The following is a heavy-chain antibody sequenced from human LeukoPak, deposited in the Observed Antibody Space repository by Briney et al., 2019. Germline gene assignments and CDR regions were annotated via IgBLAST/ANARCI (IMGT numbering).Heavy chain of an antibody. Sequence: PSETLSLTCTVSGGSISSYYWSWIRQPPGKGLEWIGYIYYSGSTNYNPSLKSRVTISVDTSKNQFSLKLSSVTAADTAVYYCARSSSSVWFGELSSFDYWGQGTLVTVSS. CDR3: ARSSSSVWFGELSSFDY. CDR2: IYYSGST. J-gene: IGHJ4*02. V-gene: IGHV4-59*01. D-gene: IGHD3-10*01. CDR1: GGSISSYY.